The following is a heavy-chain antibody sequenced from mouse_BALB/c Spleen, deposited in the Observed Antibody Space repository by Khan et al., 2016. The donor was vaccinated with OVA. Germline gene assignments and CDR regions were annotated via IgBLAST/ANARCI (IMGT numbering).Heavy chain of an antibody. Sequence: EVQLVESGGGLVQPGGSRKLSCAASGFTLSSFGMHWVRQAPIKGLEWVAYISSGSSTIYYVDTVKGRFTISRDNPTNTLFLQMTSLRSEDTAMFYCARAGCYFHWDFDVWGAGTAVTVSS. V-gene: IGHV5-17*02. CDR2: ISSGSSTI. J-gene: IGHJ1*01. D-gene: IGHD2-12*01. CDR3: ARAGCYFHWDFDV. CDR1: GFTLSSFG.